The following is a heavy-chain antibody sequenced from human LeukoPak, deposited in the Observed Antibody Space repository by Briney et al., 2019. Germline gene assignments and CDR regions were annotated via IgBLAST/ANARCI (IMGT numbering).Heavy chain of an antibody. J-gene: IGHJ5*02. CDR1: GGSVSSGSFY. V-gene: IGHV4-61*01. CDR3: AGHARTFDP. CDR2: MYFSGST. Sequence: KTSETLSLTCSVSGGSVSSGSFYWNWIRQPPGKGLEWIGYMYFSGSTEYNPSLKSRVTISVDTSKNQFSLNLSSVTAADTAVYYCAGHARTFDPWGQGTLVTVSS.